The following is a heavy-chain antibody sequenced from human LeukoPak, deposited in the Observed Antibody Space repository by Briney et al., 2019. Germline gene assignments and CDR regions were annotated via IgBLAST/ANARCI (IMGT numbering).Heavy chain of an antibody. CDR2: ISSSSSTI. Sequence: GGSLRLSCAASGFTFSSYSMNWVRQAPGKGLEWVSYISSSSSTIYYADSVKGRFTISRDNAKNSLYLQMNSLRAEDTAVYYCASGYHYYDSSGYGDAFDIWGQGTMVTVSS. J-gene: IGHJ3*02. D-gene: IGHD3-22*01. V-gene: IGHV3-48*01. CDR3: ASGYHYYDSSGYGDAFDI. CDR1: GFTFSSYS.